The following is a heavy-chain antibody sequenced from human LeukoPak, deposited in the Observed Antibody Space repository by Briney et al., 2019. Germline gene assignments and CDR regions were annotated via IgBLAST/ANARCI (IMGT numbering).Heavy chain of an antibody. Sequence: GGSLRLSCAASGFTFSSYAMSWVRQTPGKGLEGVSVISGSGGSTFCADSVKGHFTISRDNSKNTLYLQMNSLRAEDTAVYYCAKDGGNTYGPHFDYWGQGTLVTVSS. D-gene: IGHD5-18*01. CDR1: GFTFSSYA. J-gene: IGHJ4*02. CDR3: AKDGGNTYGPHFDY. CDR2: ISGSGGST. V-gene: IGHV3-23*01.